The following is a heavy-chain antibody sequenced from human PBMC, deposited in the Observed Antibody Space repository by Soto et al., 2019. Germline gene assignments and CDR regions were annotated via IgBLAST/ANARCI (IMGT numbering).Heavy chain of an antibody. CDR3: AKNGLVLRYFDWLLYFDY. J-gene: IGHJ4*02. D-gene: IGHD3-9*01. Sequence: GGSLRLSCAASGFTFSSYAMSWVRQAPGKGLEWVSAISGSGGSTYYADSVKGRFTISRDNSKNTLYLQMNSLRAEDTAVYYCAKNGLVLRYFDWLLYFDYWGQGTLVTVSS. CDR2: ISGSGGST. V-gene: IGHV3-23*01. CDR1: GFTFSSYA.